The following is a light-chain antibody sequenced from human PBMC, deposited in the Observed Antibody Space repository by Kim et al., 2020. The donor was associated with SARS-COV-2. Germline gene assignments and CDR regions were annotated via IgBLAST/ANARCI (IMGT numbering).Light chain of an antibody. Sequence: ATINCKSSQSVLYSSNNQNYLAWYQQKPGQPPKLLIYWASTRESGVPDRFIGSGSGTDFTLTISSLQAEDVAVYYCQQYYSTPWTFGQGTKVDIK. CDR1: QSVLYSSNNQNY. V-gene: IGKV4-1*01. CDR2: WAS. CDR3: QQYYSTPWT. J-gene: IGKJ1*01.